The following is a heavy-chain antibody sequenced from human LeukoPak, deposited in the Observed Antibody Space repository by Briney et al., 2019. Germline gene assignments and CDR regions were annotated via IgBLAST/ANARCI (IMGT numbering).Heavy chain of an antibody. D-gene: IGHD3-10*01. J-gene: IGHJ4*02. CDR3: ARDRGVYYGSGSYIDY. V-gene: IGHV1-2*02. Sequence: VAPVKVSCKASGYTFTGYYMHWVRQAPGQGLEWMGWINPNSGGTNYAQKFQGRVTMTRDTSISTAYMELSRLRSDDTAVYYCARDRGVYYGSGSYIDYWGQGTLVTVSS. CDR2: INPNSGGT. CDR1: GYTFTGYY.